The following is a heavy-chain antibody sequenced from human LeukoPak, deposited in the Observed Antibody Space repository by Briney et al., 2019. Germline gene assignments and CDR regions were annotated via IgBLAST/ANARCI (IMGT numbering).Heavy chain of an antibody. V-gene: IGHV1-46*01. CDR1: GYTFTSYY. CDR2: INPSGGST. CDR3: ARDRAVVPAAIGSGVLDY. Sequence: ASVKVSCKASGYTFTSYYMHWVRQAPGQGLEWMGIINPSGGSTSYAQKFQGRVTMTRDTSTSTVYMELSSLRSEDTAVYYCARDRAVVPAAIGSGVLDYWGQGTLVTVSS. D-gene: IGHD2-2*01. J-gene: IGHJ4*02.